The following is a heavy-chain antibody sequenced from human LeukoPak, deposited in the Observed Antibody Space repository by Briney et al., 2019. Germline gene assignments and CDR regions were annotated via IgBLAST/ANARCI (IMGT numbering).Heavy chain of an antibody. V-gene: IGHV3-9*01. CDR1: GFTFDDYA. D-gene: IGHD4-11*01. J-gene: IGHJ6*02. CDR2: ISWNSGSI. CDR3: AKAPYSNFYYYGMDV. Sequence: GRSLRLSCAASGFTFDDYAMHWVRQAPGKGLEWVSGISWNSGSIGYADSVKGRFTISRDNAKNSLYLQMNSLRAEDTALYYCAKAPYSNFYYYGMDVWGQGTTVTGSS.